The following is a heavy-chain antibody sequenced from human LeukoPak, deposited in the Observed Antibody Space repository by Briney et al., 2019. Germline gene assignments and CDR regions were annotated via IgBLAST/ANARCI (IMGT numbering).Heavy chain of an antibody. J-gene: IGHJ4*02. V-gene: IGHV3-48*03. D-gene: IGHD3-10*01. CDR3: ARVGSIDY. CDR1: GFTFSSYE. CDR2: ISSSCSTI. Sequence: GGSLRLSCAASGFTFSSYEMNWVRQAPGKGLEWVSYISSSCSTIYYADSVKGRFTISRDNAKNSLYLQMNSLRAEDTAVYYCARVGSIDYWGQGTLVAVSS.